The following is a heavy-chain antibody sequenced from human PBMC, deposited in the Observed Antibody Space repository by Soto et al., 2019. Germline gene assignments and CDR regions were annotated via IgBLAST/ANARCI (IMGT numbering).Heavy chain of an antibody. J-gene: IGHJ4*02. CDR2: ISAYNGNT. CDR1: GYTFTSSG. V-gene: IGHV1-18*01. CDR3: ARVYDILTGPDY. D-gene: IGHD3-9*01. Sequence: ASVKVSCKASGYTFTSSGISWVRQAPGQGLEWMEWISAYNGNTNYAQKLQGRVTMTTDTSTSTAYMELRSLRSDDTAVYYCARVYDILTGPDYWGQGTLVTVSS.